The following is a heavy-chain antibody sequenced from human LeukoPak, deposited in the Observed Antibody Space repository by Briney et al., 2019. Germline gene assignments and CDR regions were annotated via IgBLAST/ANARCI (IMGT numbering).Heavy chain of an antibody. V-gene: IGHV4-34*01. Sequence: PSETLSLTCAVYGGSFSGYYWSWIRQPPGKGLEWIGEINHSGSTNYNPSLKSRVTISVDTSKNQFSLKLSSVTAADTAVYYCAREIWGYSSGWVDWGQGTLVTVSS. CDR2: INHSGST. J-gene: IGHJ4*02. CDR1: GGSFSGYY. D-gene: IGHD6-19*01. CDR3: AREIWGYSSGWVD.